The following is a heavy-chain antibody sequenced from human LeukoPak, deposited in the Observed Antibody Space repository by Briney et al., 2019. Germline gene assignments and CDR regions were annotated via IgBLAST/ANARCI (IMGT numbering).Heavy chain of an antibody. CDR1: GFTFSSYE. V-gene: IGHV3-48*03. CDR2: ISSSGSTI. CDR3: ARDRVRIQLWPTFDY. J-gene: IGHJ4*02. D-gene: IGHD5-18*01. Sequence: GSLRPSCAASGFTFSSYEMNWVRQAPGKGLEWVSYISSSGSTIYYADSVKGRFTISRDNAKNSLYLQMNSLRAEDTAVYYCARDRVRIQLWPTFDYWGQGTLVTVSS.